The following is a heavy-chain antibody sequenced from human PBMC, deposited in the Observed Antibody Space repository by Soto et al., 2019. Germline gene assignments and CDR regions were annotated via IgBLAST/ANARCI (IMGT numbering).Heavy chain of an antibody. CDR3: ARRSEEHPFDY. V-gene: IGHV4-39*01. J-gene: IGHJ4*02. Sequence: PSETLSLTCTASGGSISSSSYYWGWIRHPPGKGLEWIGSIYYSGSTYYNPSLKSRVTISVDTSKNQFSLKLSSVTAADTAVYYCARRSEEHPFDYWGQGTLVTVSS. D-gene: IGHD1-1*01. CDR1: GGSISSSSYY. CDR2: IYYSGST.